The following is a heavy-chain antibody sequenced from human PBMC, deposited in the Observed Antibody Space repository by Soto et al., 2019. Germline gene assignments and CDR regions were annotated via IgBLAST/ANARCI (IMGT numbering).Heavy chain of an antibody. J-gene: IGHJ4*02. CDR2: ISSDATKT. V-gene: IGHV3-23*01. CDR1: GFTFYNYA. D-gene: IGHD1-26*01. Sequence: GGSLRLSCAASGFTFYNYAMTWVRQAPGKGPEWVSTISSDATKTYYADSVKGRFTISRDFSKNTLYLQMSSLRAEDTAIYYYAKDQIWEVPHFFDHWGQGILVTVSS. CDR3: AKDQIWEVPHFFDH.